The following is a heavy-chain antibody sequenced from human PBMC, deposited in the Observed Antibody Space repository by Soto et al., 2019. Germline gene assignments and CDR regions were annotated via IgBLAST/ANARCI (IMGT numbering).Heavy chain of an antibody. J-gene: IGHJ6*03. V-gene: IGHV4-59*08. CDR3: AKSQEGVYYYYMDV. CDR2: IYYSGST. CDR1: GGSISSYY. D-gene: IGHD3-10*01. Sequence: QVQLQESGPGLVKPSETLSLTCTVSGGSISSYYWSWIRQPPGKGLEWIGYIYYSGSTNYNPSLKSRVTISVDTSKNQFSLKLSSVTAADTAVYYCAKSQEGVYYYYMDVWGKGTTVTVSS.